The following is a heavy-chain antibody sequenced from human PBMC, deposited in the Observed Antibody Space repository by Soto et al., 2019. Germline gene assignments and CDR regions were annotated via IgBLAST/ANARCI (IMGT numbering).Heavy chain of an antibody. D-gene: IGHD3-9*01. CDR3: ASSNYDILTGYYTFIDYYYYMDV. J-gene: IGHJ6*03. Sequence: PGGSLRLSCAASGFTFSSYWMSWVRQAPGKGLEWVANIKQDGSEKYYVDSVKGRFTISRDNAKNSLYLQMNSLRAEDTAVYYCASSNYDILTGYYTFIDYYYYMDVWGKGTTVTVSS. CDR1: GFTFSSYW. V-gene: IGHV3-7*01. CDR2: IKQDGSEK.